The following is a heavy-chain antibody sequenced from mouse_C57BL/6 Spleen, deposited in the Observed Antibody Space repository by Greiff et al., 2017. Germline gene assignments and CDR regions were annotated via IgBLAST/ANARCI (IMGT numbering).Heavy chain of an antibody. Sequence: QVQLQQSGPELVKPGASVKISCKASGYAFSSSWMNWVKQRPGKGLEWIGRIYPGDGDTNYNGKFKGKATLTADKSSSTAYMQLSSLTSEDSAVYYCAIGDGSSWFAYWGQGTLVTVSA. CDR3: AIGDGSSWFAY. CDR1: GYAFSSSW. V-gene: IGHV1-82*01. CDR2: IYPGDGDT. D-gene: IGHD1-1*01. J-gene: IGHJ3*01.